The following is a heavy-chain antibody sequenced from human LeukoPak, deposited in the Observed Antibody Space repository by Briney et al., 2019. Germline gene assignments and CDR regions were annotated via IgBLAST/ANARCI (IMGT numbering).Heavy chain of an antibody. CDR1: GFIFSSYS. CDR3: ARVLHKRNYDSSVYYGY. V-gene: IGHV3-48*01. Sequence: SGGSLRLSCAASGFIFSSYSMNWVRQAPGKGLEWVSYISSSSSTIYYADSVKGRFTISRDNAKDSLYLQMNSLRAEDTAVYYCARVLHKRNYDSSVYYGYWGQGTLVTVSS. J-gene: IGHJ4*02. CDR2: ISSSSSTI. D-gene: IGHD3-22*01.